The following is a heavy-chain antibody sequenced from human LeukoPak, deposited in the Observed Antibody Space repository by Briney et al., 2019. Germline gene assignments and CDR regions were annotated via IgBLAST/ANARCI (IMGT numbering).Heavy chain of an antibody. Sequence: SETLSLTCTVSGGSISSGSYYWSWLRQPAGKGLEWIGRIYTSGSTNYNPTLKSRVTISVDTSKNQFSLKLSSVTAADTAVYYCASSSAGEDWGQGTLVTVSS. CDR2: IYTSGST. CDR1: GGSISSGSYY. V-gene: IGHV4-61*02. J-gene: IGHJ1*01. CDR3: ASSSAGED. D-gene: IGHD6-6*01.